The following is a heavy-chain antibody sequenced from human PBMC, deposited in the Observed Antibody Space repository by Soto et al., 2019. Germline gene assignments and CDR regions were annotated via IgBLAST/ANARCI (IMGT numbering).Heavy chain of an antibody. CDR2: IIPIFGTA. Sequence: SVKVSCKASGGTFSSYAISWVRQAPGQGLEWMGGIIPIFGTANYAQKFQGRVTIIADESTSTAYMELSSLRSEDTAVYYCAHFWSGYYGSWFDPWGQGTLVTFSS. J-gene: IGHJ5*02. CDR1: GGTFSSYA. V-gene: IGHV1-69*13. D-gene: IGHD3-3*02. CDR3: AHFWSGYYGSWFDP.